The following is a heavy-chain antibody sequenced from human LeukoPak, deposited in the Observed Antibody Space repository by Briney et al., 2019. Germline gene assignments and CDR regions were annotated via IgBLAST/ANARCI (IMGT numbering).Heavy chain of an antibody. D-gene: IGHD1-26*01. V-gene: IGHV5-51*01. CDR1: GYSLTTYW. Sequence: GESLKISCKGSGYSLTTYWIGWVRQMPGKGLDWMGIIYPGDSDTRYSPSFQGQVTISADKSISTAYLQWSSLKASDTAMYYCASMYSRSYRWDYWGQGTLVTVSS. CDR3: ASMYSRSYRWDY. CDR2: IYPGDSDT. J-gene: IGHJ4*02.